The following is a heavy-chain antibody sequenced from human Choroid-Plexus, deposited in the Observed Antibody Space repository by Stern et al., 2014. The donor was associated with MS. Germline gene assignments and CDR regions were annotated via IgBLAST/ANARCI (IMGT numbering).Heavy chain of an antibody. D-gene: IGHD7-27*01. J-gene: IGHJ4*02. Sequence: QITLKESGPALVKPTQTLTLTCTFSGFSLSADGMCVIWVRQPPGKALEWLALIDWDEDRYYSTSLETRLTISRDTSKSQVILTMTNMDPADTATYYCARTGLGFLYYFDHWGQGVLVTVSS. CDR2: IDWDEDR. CDR1: GFSLSADGMC. V-gene: IGHV2-70*13. CDR3: ARTGLGFLYYFDH.